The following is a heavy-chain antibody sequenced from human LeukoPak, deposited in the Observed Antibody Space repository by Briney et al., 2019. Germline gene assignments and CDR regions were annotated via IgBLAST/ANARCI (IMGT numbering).Heavy chain of an antibody. J-gene: IGHJ3*01. CDR2: INWNGGST. CDR1: GFTFDDYG. V-gene: IGHV3-20*04. D-gene: IGHD2-2*01. CDR3: VKSLWTYCTSASCYGFDV. Sequence: PGGSLRLSCAASGFTFDDYGMSWVRQAPGKGLEWVSGINWNGGSTGYADSVKGRFTISRDNAKNSLYLQMNSLKIEDTALFYCVKSLWTYCTSASCYGFDVWGPGTMVTVSP.